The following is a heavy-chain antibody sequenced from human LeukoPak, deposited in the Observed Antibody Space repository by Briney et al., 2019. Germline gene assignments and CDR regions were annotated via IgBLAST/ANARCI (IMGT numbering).Heavy chain of an antibody. CDR1: GGSISSSSYY. CDR3: ARGALYSGWSYYFDY. V-gene: IGHV4-39*07. CDR2: IYYSGST. D-gene: IGHD6-19*01. Sequence: SSETLSLTCTVSGGSISSSSYYWGWIRQPPGKGLEWIGSIYYSGSTYYNPSLKSRVTISVDTSKNHFSLRLSSVTAADTAMYYCARGALYSGWSYYFDYWGQGSQVTVSS. J-gene: IGHJ4*02.